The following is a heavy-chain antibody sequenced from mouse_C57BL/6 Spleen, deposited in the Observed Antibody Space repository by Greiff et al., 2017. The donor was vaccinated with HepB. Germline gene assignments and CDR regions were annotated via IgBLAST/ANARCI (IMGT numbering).Heavy chain of an antibody. CDR3: ARYDTTVVGPYYYAMDY. V-gene: IGHV1-80*01. J-gene: IGHJ4*01. D-gene: IGHD1-1*01. CDR1: GYAFSSYW. CDR2: IYPGDGDT. Sequence: QVQLKESGAELVKPGASVKISCKASGYAFSSYWMNWVKQRPGKGLEWIGQIYPGDGDTNYNGKFKGKATLTADKSSSTAYMQLSSLTSEDSAVYFCARYDTTVVGPYYYAMDYWGQGTSVTVSS.